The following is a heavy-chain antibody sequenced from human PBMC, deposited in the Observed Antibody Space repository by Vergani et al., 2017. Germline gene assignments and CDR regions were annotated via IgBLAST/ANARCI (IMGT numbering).Heavy chain of an antibody. V-gene: IGHV1-46*01. CDR1: GYTFTSYY. D-gene: IGHD2-21*02. CDR3: AREEEGRWGPNNYFDY. CDR2: INPSGGST. Sequence: QVQLVQSGAEVKKPGASVKVSCKASGYTFTSYYMHWVRQAPGQGLEWMGIINPSGGSTSYAQKFQGRVTMTRDTSTSTVYMELSSLRSEDTAVYYCAREEEGRWGPNNYFDYWGQGTLVTVSS. J-gene: IGHJ4*02.